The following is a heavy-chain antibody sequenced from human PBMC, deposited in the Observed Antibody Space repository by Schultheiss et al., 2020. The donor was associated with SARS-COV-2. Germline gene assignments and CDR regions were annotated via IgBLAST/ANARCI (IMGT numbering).Heavy chain of an antibody. CDR1: GGTFSSYT. CDR3: ARGHPQKWAFDY. D-gene: IGHD2-8*01. V-gene: IGHV1-69*02. J-gene: IGHJ4*02. Sequence: SVKVSCKASGGTFSSYTISWVRQAPGQGLEWMGRIIPILGIANYAQKFQGRVTITADKSTSTAYMELSSLRSDDTAVYYCARGHPQKWAFDYWGQGTLVTVSS. CDR2: IIPILGIA.